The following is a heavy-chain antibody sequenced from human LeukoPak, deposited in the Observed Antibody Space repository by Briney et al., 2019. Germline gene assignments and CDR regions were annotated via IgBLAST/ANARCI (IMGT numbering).Heavy chain of an antibody. D-gene: IGHD3-9*01. CDR1: GGTFSSYA. CDR3: ARVSFLVRATLPGMDV. CDR2: IIPIFGTA. V-gene: IGHV1-69*13. Sequence: GASVKVSCKASGGTFSSYAISWVRQAPGQGLEWMGGIIPIFGTANYAQKFQGRVTITADESTSTAYMELSSLRSEDTAVYYCARVSFLVRATLPGMDVWGQGTTVTVSS. J-gene: IGHJ6*02.